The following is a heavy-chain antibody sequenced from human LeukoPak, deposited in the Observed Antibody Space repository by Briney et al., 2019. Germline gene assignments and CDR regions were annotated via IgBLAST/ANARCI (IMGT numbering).Heavy chain of an antibody. CDR3: AKGPDGYYYDSSGYPDY. D-gene: IGHD3-22*01. Sequence: GRSLRLSCAASGFTFSSYGMHWVRQAPGKGLEWVAVISYDGSNKYYADSVKGRFTISRDNSKNTLYLQMNSLRAEDTAVYYCAKGPDGYYYDSSGYPDYWGQGTLVTVSS. CDR2: ISYDGSNK. J-gene: IGHJ4*02. CDR1: GFTFSSYG. V-gene: IGHV3-30*18.